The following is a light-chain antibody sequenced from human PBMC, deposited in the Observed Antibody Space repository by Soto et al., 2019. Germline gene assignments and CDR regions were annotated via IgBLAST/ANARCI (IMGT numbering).Light chain of an antibody. CDR1: QSVSSSY. CDR3: QQYGRSPLIT. CDR2: GAS. Sequence: EIVLTQSPATLSLSPGESATLSCRASQSVSSSYSAWYQQKPGQAPRLVIHGASSRATGIPDRFSGSGSGTEFTLNIARLEPEDFALYYCQQYGRSPLITFGPGTKVEIK. J-gene: IGKJ3*01. V-gene: IGKV3-20*01.